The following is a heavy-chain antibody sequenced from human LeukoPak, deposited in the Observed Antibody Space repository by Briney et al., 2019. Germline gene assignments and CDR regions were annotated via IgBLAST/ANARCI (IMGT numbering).Heavy chain of an antibody. V-gene: IGHV4-34*01. Sequence: SETLSLTCAVYGGSFSGYYWSWIRQPPGKGLEWIGEINHSGSTNYNPSLKSRVTISVDTSKNQFSLKLSSVTAADTAVYYCARRGTYYDFWSGPSGYMDVWGKGTTVTVSS. CDR3: ARRGTYYDFWSGPSGYMDV. D-gene: IGHD3-3*01. CDR1: GGSFSGYY. CDR2: INHSGST. J-gene: IGHJ6*03.